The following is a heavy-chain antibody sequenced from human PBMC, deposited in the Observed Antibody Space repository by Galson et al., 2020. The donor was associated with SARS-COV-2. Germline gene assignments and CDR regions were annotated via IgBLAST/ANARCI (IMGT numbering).Heavy chain of an antibody. D-gene: IGHD6-13*01. J-gene: IGHJ4*02. V-gene: IGHV1-18*01. CDR1: GYTLRNYG. Sequence: ASVKVSCKASGYTLRNYGSIWVRQAPGQGLEWMGWIGPYNGNTNYAPKFQGRFTMTTDTSASTTYMELRGLRSDDTATYYCARVGAEASYYFDLWGQGTLVTVSS. CDR2: IGPYNGNT. CDR3: ARVGAEASYYFDL.